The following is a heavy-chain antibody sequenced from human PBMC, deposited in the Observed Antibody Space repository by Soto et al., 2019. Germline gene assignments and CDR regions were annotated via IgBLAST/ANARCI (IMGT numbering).Heavy chain of an antibody. Sequence: GGSLRLSCTASGFTFGDYAMSWFRQAPGKGLEWVGFIRSKAYGGTTEYAASVRGRFTISRDDSKSIAYLQMNSLKTEVTAVYYCTSRYCTNGVCYYWGGFDYWGQGTLVTVSS. J-gene: IGHJ4*02. V-gene: IGHV3-49*03. CDR3: TSRYCTNGVCYYWGGFDY. D-gene: IGHD2-8*01. CDR1: GFTFGDYA. CDR2: IRSKAYGGTT.